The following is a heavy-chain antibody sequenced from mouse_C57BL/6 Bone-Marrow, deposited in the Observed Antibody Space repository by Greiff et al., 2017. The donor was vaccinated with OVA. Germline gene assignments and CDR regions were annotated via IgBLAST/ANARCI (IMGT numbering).Heavy chain of an antibody. CDR2: IHPNSGST. J-gene: IGHJ2*01. V-gene: IGHV1-64*01. CDR1: GYTFTSYW. Sequence: VQLQQSGAELVKPGASVKLSCKASGYTFTSYWMHWVKQRPGQGLEWIGMIHPNSGSTNYNEKFKSKATLTVDKSSSTAYMQLSSLTSEDSAVYYCARSNNHYGSSSFDYWGQGTTLTVSS. CDR3: ARSNNHYGSSSFDY. D-gene: IGHD1-1*01.